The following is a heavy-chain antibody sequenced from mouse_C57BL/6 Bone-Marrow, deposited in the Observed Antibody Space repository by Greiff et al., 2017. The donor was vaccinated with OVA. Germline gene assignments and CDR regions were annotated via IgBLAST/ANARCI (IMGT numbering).Heavy chain of an antibody. CDR1: GFSLTGYG. V-gene: IGHV2-6-7*01. J-gene: IGHJ4*01. CDR3: ARDKDYGHYYAMDY. Sequence: QVHVKQSGPGLVAPSQSLSITCIVSGFSLTGYGVNWVRQPPGKGLEWLGMIWGDGSTDYNSALKSRLSISKDNSKSQVFLKMNSLQTDDTARYYCARDKDYGHYYAMDYWGQGTSVTVSS. CDR2: IWGDGST. D-gene: IGHD1-1*02.